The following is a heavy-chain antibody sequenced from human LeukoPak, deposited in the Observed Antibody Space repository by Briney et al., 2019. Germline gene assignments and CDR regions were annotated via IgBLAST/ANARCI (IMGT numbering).Heavy chain of an antibody. V-gene: IGHV3-74*01. D-gene: IGHD2-15*01. CDR2: INTDGSYT. CDR3: ARDLSGPVDY. J-gene: IGHJ4*02. Sequence: PGGSLRLSCAASGFIFRSYWMHWVRQAPGKGLVWVSRINTDGSYTSYADSVKGRFTISRDNAKNTLYLQMNSLRDEDTAVYYCARDLSGPVDYWGQGTLVTVSS. CDR1: GFIFRSYW.